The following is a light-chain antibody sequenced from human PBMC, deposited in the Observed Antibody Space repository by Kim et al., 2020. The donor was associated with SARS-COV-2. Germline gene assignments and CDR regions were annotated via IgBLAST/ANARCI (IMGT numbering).Light chain of an antibody. Sequence: ALGQTVRITCQGDSHRSYYASWYQQKPGQAPVLVIYGKNNRPSGIPDRFSGSSSGNTASFTITGAQAEDDADYYCSSRDGSGNHLVFGGGTQLTVL. V-gene: IGLV3-19*01. J-gene: IGLJ2*01. CDR3: SSRDGSGNHLV. CDR2: GKN. CDR1: SHRSYY.